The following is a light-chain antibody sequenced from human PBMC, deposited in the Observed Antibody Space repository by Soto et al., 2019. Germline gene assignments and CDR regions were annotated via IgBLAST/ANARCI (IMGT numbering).Light chain of an antibody. CDR1: QSVRSN. J-gene: IGKJ1*01. CDR2: GAS. V-gene: IGKV3-15*01. Sequence: EVVLTQSPGILSLSPGERATLSCRASQSVRSNNLAWYQQKAGQAPRLLIYGASTRATGIPARFSGSGSGTEFTLTISSLQSEDFAVYYCQQYSIWRTFGQGTKVDIK. CDR3: QQYSIWRT.